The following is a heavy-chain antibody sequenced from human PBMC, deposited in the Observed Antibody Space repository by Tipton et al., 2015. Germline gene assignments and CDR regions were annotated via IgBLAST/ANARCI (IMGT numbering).Heavy chain of an antibody. V-gene: IGHV3-7*01. J-gene: IGHJ4*02. D-gene: IGHD5-12*01. CDR2: IKPDGSES. Sequence: SLRLSCAASGFTFNNYWMTWVRQAPGKGLERVANIKPDGSESYYLDSVKGRFTFSRDNAKNSLFLQMNSLRVEDTAVYYCARSGGYGWDYWGQGALVTVSS. CDR3: ARSGGYGWDY. CDR1: GFTFNNYW.